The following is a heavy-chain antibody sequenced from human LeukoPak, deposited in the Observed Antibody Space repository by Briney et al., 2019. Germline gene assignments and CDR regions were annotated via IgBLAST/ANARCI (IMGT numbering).Heavy chain of an antibody. D-gene: IGHD4-17*01. CDR2: IYHSGST. CDR1: GGSISSGGYS. V-gene: IGHV4-30-2*01. CDR3: ARGEGDYGYYYGMDV. Sequence: SETLSLTCAVSGGSISSGGYSWSWIRQPPGKGLEWIGYIYHSGSTYYNPSLKSRVTISVDRSKNQFSLKLSSVTAADTAVYYCARGEGDYGYYYGMDVWGQGTTVTVSS. J-gene: IGHJ6*02.